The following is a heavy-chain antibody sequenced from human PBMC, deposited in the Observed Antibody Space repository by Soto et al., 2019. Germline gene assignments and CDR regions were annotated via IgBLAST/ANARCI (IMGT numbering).Heavy chain of an antibody. D-gene: IGHD6-13*01. CDR3: AREGRRSIAAAGTRGINAFDI. J-gene: IGHJ3*02. Sequence: ASVKVSCKASGYTFTGYYMHWVRQAPGQGLEWMGWINPNSGGTNYAQKFQGWVTMTRDTSISTAYMELSRLRSDDTAVYYCAREGRRSIAAAGTRGINAFDIWGQETMVTVSS. CDR1: GYTFTGYY. V-gene: IGHV1-2*04. CDR2: INPNSGGT.